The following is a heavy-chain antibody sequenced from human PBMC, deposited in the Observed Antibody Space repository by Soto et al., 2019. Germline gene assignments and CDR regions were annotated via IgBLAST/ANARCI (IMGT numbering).Heavy chain of an antibody. Sequence: QVQLQESGPGLVKPSQTLSLNCSVSGGSINSGDYHWSWIRQHAGQGLEWIGYIYYSGTTYYNPYLKIRVTISIDTSKNQFSLEMTSVSAADTAVYYCARVRGYAFDIRGQATMVTVSS. CDR3: ARVRGYAFDI. V-gene: IGHV4-31*03. CDR2: IYYSGTT. D-gene: IGHD3-10*01. CDR1: GGSINSGDYH. J-gene: IGHJ3*02.